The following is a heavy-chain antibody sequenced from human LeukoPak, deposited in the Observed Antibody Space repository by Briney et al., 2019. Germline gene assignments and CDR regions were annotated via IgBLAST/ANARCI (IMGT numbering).Heavy chain of an antibody. CDR1: DASISKNY. CDR3: ARHYYGSENYYFDY. V-gene: IGHV4-59*08. CDR2: MYHTGTS. J-gene: IGHJ4*02. Sequence: SETLSLTCSVSDASISKNYWTWIRQRPGKGLEWIASMYHTGTSDYNPSLKSRVSVSIDASKNQFSLKLKYVTAADTAIYYCARHYYGSENYYFDYWGQGTLVTVSS. D-gene: IGHD3-10*01.